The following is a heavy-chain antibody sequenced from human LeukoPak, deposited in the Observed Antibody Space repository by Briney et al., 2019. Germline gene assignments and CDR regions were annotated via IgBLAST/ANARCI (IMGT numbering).Heavy chain of an antibody. V-gene: IGHV3-30*02. CDR2: IRYDGSNK. J-gene: IGHJ3*02. CDR3: AKEHGGSSWYEDAFDI. CDR1: GFTFSHYG. D-gene: IGHD6-13*01. Sequence: GGSLRLSCAASGFTFSHYGMHWVRQAPGKGLEWVAFIRYDGSNKYYADSVKGRFTISRDNSKNTLYLQMNSLRAEDTAVYYCAKEHGGSSWYEDAFDIWGQGTMVTVSS.